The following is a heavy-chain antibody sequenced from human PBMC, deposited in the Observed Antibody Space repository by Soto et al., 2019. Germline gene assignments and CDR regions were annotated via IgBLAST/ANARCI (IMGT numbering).Heavy chain of an antibody. CDR1: SFTFTSYD. Sequence: QVQLVESGGGVVQPGRSLRLSCAASSFTFTSYDLHWVRQAPGKGLEWVAFISSDGTKKYYADSVKGRFTISRDNSKNTLYLQMNSLRPEDTAVYQCAKDPYGESFVWGQGTLLTVSS. D-gene: IGHD4-17*01. CDR2: ISSDGTKK. V-gene: IGHV3-30*18. CDR3: AKDPYGESFV. J-gene: IGHJ4*02.